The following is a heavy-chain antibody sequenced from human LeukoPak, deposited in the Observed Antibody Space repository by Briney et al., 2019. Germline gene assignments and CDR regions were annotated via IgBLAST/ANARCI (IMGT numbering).Heavy chain of an antibody. J-gene: IGHJ4*02. CDR3: ARDSWDENYFDY. CDR2: IYYSGST. CDR1: GGTISSYY. D-gene: IGHD2-15*01. Sequence: SETLSLSCTVSGGTISSYYWSWIRQPPGKGLEWIGYIYYSGSTTYNPSLKSRVTISVDTSKNQFSLKLSSVTAADTAVYYCARDSWDENYFDYWGQGTLVTVSS. V-gene: IGHV4-59*01.